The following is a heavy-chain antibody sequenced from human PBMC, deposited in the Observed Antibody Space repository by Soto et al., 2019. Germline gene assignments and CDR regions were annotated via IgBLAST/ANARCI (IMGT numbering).Heavy chain of an antibody. D-gene: IGHD3-16*01. CDR1: GGSISSGDYY. CDR2: IYYSGST. J-gene: IGHJ4*02. V-gene: IGHV4-30-4*01. CDR3: ARFSNVGDSDY. Sequence: SETLSLTCTVSGGSISSGDYYWSWIRQPPGKGLEWIGYIYYSGSTYYNPSLKSRVTISVDTSKNQFSLKLSSVTAADTAVYYCARFSNVGDSDYWGQGTLVTVSS.